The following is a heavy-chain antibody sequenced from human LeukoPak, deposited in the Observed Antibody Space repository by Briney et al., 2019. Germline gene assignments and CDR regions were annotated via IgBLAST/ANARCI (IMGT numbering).Heavy chain of an antibody. CDR2: ISGSGGST. J-gene: IGHJ4*02. Sequence: GGSLRLSCAASGFTFSSYAMSWVRQAPGKGLEWVSAISGSGGSTYYADSVKGRFTISRDNSKNTLYLQMNSLRAEDAAVYYCATLTRGGGSYYLSLDYWGQGTLVTVSS. CDR1: GFTFSSYA. CDR3: ATLTRGGGSYYLSLDY. V-gene: IGHV3-23*01. D-gene: IGHD1-26*01.